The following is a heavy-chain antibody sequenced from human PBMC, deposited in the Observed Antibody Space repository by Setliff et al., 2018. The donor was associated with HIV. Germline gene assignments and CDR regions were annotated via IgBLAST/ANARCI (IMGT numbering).Heavy chain of an antibody. CDR3: ARLSYYYDSSGSPVPLHYFDY. V-gene: IGHV5-51*01. J-gene: IGHJ4*02. D-gene: IGHD3-22*01. Sequence: GESLKISCQGSGYIFTSYWIGWVRQMPGKGLEWMGIIYPGDSETRYSPSFQGQVTISADKSISTAYLQWSSLKASDTAMYYCARLSYYYDSSGSPVPLHYFDYWGQGTLVTVSS. CDR1: GYIFTSYW. CDR2: IYPGDSET.